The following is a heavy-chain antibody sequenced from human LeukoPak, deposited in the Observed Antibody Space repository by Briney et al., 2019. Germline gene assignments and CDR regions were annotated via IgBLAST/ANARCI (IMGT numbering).Heavy chain of an antibody. D-gene: IGHD1-26*01. V-gene: IGHV3-74*01. J-gene: IGHJ4*02. CDR3: VRDNRSYNFDY. CDR1: GFTFSGYW. CDR2: IKSDGSFT. Sequence: GGSLRLSCAASGFTFSGYWMHWVRQAPGKGLAWVACIKSDGSFTSIADSAKGRFTISRDNAKNTVYLQMNSLRAEDTAVYYCVRDNRSYNFDYWGQGTLVTVSS.